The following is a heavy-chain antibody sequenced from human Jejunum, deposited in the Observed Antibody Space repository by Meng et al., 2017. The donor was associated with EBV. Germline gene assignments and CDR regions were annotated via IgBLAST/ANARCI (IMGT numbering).Heavy chain of an antibody. CDR2: INGDGSRT. CDR3: AKDRNYYIDY. CDR1: GFTFSGFW. Sequence: GESGGGFIPPVGARRLSCAASGFTFSGFWMYWVRQVPGKGLVWISRINGDGSRTTYADSVKDRFTISRDNAKNTLYLQMNSLRAEDTAVYYCAKDRNYYIDYWGQGTLVTVSS. J-gene: IGHJ4*02. V-gene: IGHV3-74*01.